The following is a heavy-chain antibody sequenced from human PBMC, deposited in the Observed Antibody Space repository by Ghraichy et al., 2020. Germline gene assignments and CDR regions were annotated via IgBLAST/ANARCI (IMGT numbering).Heavy chain of an antibody. CDR2: ISTYNGNT. V-gene: IGHV1-18*04. CDR3: ARSERDGSGYYYVVYLQH. Sequence: ASVKVSCKASGYTFTNYGIIWVRQAPGQGLEWMGWISTYNGNTDYAQKLQGRVTMTTDTSTSTAYMELRSLRSNDTAVYYCARSERDGSGYYYVVYLQHWGPGTLVTVSS. D-gene: IGHD3-22*01. J-gene: IGHJ1*01. CDR1: GYTFTNYG.